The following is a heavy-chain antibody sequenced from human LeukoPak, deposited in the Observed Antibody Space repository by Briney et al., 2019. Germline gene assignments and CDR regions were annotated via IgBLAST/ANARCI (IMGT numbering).Heavy chain of an antibody. Sequence: GASVKVSCKASGYTFTSYGICWVRQAPGQGLEWMGWINPNSGGTNYAQKFQGRVTMTRDTSISTAYMELSRLRSDDTAVYYCARVRCSGGSCSSDYWGQGTLVTVSS. D-gene: IGHD2-15*01. V-gene: IGHV1-2*02. J-gene: IGHJ4*02. CDR3: ARVRCSGGSCSSDY. CDR1: GYTFTSYG. CDR2: INPNSGGT.